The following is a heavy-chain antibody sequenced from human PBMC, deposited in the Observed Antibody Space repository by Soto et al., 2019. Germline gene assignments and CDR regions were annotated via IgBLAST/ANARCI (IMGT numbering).Heavy chain of an antibody. J-gene: IGHJ4*02. D-gene: IGHD5-18*01. V-gene: IGHV3-23*01. Sequence: EVQLLESGGGLVQPGGSLRLSCAASGFTFSSYAMSWVRQAPGKGLEWVSAISGSGGSTYYADSVKGRFTISRDNSKNTLYLQMNSLRAEDRAVYYCGRQEGYSYRPELDYWGQGTLVTVSS. CDR1: GFTFSSYA. CDR2: ISGSGGST. CDR3: GRQEGYSYRPELDY.